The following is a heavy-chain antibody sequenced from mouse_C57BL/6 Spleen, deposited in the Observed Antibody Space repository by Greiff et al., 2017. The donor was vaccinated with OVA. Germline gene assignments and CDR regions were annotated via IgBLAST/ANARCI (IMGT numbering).Heavy chain of an antibody. D-gene: IGHD3-2*02. V-gene: IGHV1-59*01. CDR1: GYTFTSYW. CDR3: ARSLDSSGYGD. CDR2: IDPSDSYT. J-gene: IGHJ2*01. Sequence: QVQLQQPGAELVRPGTSVKLSCKASGYTFTSYWMHWVKQRSGQGLEWIGVIDPSDSYTNYNQKFKGKATLTVDTSSSTAYMQLSSLTSEDSAVYYCARSLDSSGYGDWGQGTTLTVSS.